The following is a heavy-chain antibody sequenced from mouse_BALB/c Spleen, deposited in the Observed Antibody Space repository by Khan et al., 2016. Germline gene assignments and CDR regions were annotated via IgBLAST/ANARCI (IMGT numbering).Heavy chain of an antibody. Sequence: VQLKESGTVLARPGASVKMSCKASGYTFTSYWMHWVKQRPGQGLEWIGTIYPGNSDTSYNQKFKGKAKLTAVTSTSTAYMELSSLTNEDSAVSYCTRWGGNYPPYAMDYWGQGTSVTVSS. J-gene: IGHJ4*01. CDR1: GYTFTSYW. CDR3: TRWGGNYPPYAMDY. V-gene: IGHV1-5*01. D-gene: IGHD2-1*01. CDR2: IYPGNSDT.